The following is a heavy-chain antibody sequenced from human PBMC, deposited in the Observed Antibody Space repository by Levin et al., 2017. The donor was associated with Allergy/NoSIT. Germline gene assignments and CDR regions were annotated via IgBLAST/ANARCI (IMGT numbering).Heavy chain of an antibody. CDR3: ARDFTTMVRGGGGAFDI. D-gene: IGHD3-10*01. V-gene: IGHV1-2*02. CDR1: GYTFTGYY. CDR2: INPNSGGT. J-gene: IGHJ3*02. Sequence: ASVKVSCKASGYTFTGYYMHWVRQAPGQGLEWMGWINPNSGGTNYAQKFQGRVTMTRDTSISTAYMELSRLRSDDTAVYYCARDFTTMVRGGGGAFDIWGQGTMVTVSS.